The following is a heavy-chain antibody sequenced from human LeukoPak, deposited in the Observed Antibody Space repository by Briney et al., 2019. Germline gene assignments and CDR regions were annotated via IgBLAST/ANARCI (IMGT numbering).Heavy chain of an antibody. Sequence: SETLSLTCTVSGGSISSYYWSWIRQPPGKGLEWIGYIYYSGSTNYNPSLKSRVTISVDTSKNQVSLKLSSVTAADTAVYYCASSRGRCFDYWGQGTLVTVSS. CDR2: IYYSGST. V-gene: IGHV4-59*01. D-gene: IGHD3-10*01. CDR1: GGSISSYY. CDR3: ASSRGRCFDY. J-gene: IGHJ4*02.